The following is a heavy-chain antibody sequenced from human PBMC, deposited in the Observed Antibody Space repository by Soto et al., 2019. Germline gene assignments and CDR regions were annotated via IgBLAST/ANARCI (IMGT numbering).Heavy chain of an antibody. CDR2: IHDSGTT. CDR3: ARQTSWFGDIL. J-gene: IGHJ4*02. D-gene: IGHD3-10*01. Sequence: QVRLQESGPGLLTPSETLSLTCSVSGASITTYYWSWFRQSPGKGLEWIGYIHDSGTTEYNASLESRVTISVDTSKTHFFLRLTSVTAADTAVYYCARQTSWFGDILWGQGTLVTVTS. V-gene: IGHV4-59*08. CDR1: GASITTYY.